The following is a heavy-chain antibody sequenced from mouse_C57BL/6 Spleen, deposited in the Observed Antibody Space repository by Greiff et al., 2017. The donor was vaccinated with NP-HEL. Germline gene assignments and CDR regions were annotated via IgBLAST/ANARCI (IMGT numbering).Heavy chain of an antibody. CDR3: ARSDGLYYFDY. J-gene: IGHJ2*01. CDR1: GYTFTSYW. V-gene: IGHV1-64*01. Sequence: VQLQQPGAELVKPGASVKLSCKASGYTFTSYWMHWVKQRPGQGLEWIGMIHPNSGSTNYNEKFKSKATLTVDKSSSTAYMQLSSLTSEDSAVYYCARSDGLYYFDYWGQGTTLTVSS. D-gene: IGHD2-3*01. CDR2: IHPNSGST.